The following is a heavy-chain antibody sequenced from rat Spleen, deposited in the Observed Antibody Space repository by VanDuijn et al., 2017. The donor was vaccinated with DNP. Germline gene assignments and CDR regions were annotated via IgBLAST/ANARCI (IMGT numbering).Heavy chain of an antibody. V-gene: IGHV5S13*01. Sequence: EVQVVESGGGLVRPGRSLKLPCAASGLTFSNSAMAWVRQAPTKGLEWVASITNSGSDTKYRDSVQGRFTISRDNAKNTLYLQMDSLRSEDTATYYCKLGGAYWGQGVMVTVSS. D-gene: IGHD5-1*01. CDR3: KLGGAY. CDR1: GLTFSNSA. CDR2: ITNSGSDT. J-gene: IGHJ2*01.